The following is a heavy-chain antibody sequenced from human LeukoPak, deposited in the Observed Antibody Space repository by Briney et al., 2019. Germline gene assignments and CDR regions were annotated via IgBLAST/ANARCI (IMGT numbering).Heavy chain of an antibody. CDR2: INHSGST. Sequence: SETPSLTCAVYGGSFSGYYWSWIRQPPGKGLEWIGEINHSGSTNYNPSLKSRVTISVDTSKNQFSLKLSSVTAADTAVYYCAREGSRTNCYKYWGQGTLVTVSS. CDR3: AREGSRTNCYKY. CDR1: GGSFSGYY. V-gene: IGHV4-34*01. D-gene: IGHD2-2*02. J-gene: IGHJ4*02.